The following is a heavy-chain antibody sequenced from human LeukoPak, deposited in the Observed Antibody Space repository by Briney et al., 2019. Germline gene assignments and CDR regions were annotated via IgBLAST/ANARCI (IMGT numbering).Heavy chain of an antibody. V-gene: IGHV4-39*02. CDR3: ARDWDMVRGVIIPPRVYGMDV. J-gene: IGHJ6*02. D-gene: IGHD3-10*01. CDR2: FYYSGST. CDR1: GGSISSSSSY. Sequence: NPSETLSLTCTVSGGSISSSSSYWGWIRQPPGNRLEWIGSFYYSGSTYYNPSLKSRVTMSVDTSKNQFSLKLSSVTAADTAVYYCARDWDMVRGVIIPPRVYGMDVWGQGTTVTVSS.